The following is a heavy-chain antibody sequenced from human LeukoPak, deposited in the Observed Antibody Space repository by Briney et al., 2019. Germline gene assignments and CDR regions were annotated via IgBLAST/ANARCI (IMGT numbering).Heavy chain of an antibody. V-gene: IGHV3-7*01. CDR1: GFTFSSYW. CDR2: IKQDGSEK. Sequence: GGSLRLSCAASGFTFSSYWMSWVRQAPGKGLERVANIKQDGSEKYYVDSVKGRFTISRDNAKNSLYLQMNSLRAEDTAVYYCARDDYGSGTSPTHPPGYWYFDLWGSGTLVTVSS. CDR3: ARDDYGSGTSPTHPPGYWYFDL. J-gene: IGHJ2*01. D-gene: IGHD3-10*01.